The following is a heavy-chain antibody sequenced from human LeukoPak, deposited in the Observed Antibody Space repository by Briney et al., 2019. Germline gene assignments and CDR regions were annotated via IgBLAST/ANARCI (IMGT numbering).Heavy chain of an antibody. D-gene: IGHD1-26*01. CDR3: AREVGRFDAFDI. Sequence: PSETLSLTCTVSGGSISSYYWSWIRQPPGKGLEWIGYIYYSGSTNYNPSLKSRVTISVDTSKNQFSLKLSSVTAADTAVCYCAREVGRFDAFDIWGQGTMVTVSS. CDR2: IYYSGST. CDR1: GGSISSYY. V-gene: IGHV4-59*01. J-gene: IGHJ3*02.